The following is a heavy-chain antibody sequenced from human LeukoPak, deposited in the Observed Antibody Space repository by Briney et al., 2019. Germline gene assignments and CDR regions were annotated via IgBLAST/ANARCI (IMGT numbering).Heavy chain of an antibody. CDR1: GFPFSDHS. CDR2: LSEIGEKT. D-gene: IGHD6-19*01. J-gene: IGHJ4*02. Sequence: GGSLRLSCAACGFPFSDHSMKWVRQAPGKGREWVSSLSEIGEKTDYADSVKGRFTLSRDNSKNTVSLQMNNLRVDDTAVYCCARPWLVGIWGQGTLVTVSS. V-gene: IGHV3-23*01. CDR3: ARPWLVGI.